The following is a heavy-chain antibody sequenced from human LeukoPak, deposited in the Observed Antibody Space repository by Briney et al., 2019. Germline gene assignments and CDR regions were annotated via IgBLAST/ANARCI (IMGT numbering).Heavy chain of an antibody. CDR2: SYYTSPWFP. Sequence: SQTLSLTCAISGDSVSSNSAAWSWFRQSPSRGLEWLGRSYYTSPWFPDYAVSLRSRITIIPDTSNNQLSMQLNSVTPEDTAVYYCARRRYSGYDGYFDSWGQGTLVTVSS. D-gene: IGHD5-12*01. J-gene: IGHJ4*02. CDR1: GDSVSSNSAA. CDR3: ARRRYSGYDGYFDS. V-gene: IGHV6-1*01.